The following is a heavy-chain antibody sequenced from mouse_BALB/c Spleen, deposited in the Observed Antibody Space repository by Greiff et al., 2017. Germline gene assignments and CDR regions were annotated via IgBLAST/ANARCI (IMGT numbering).Heavy chain of an antibody. D-gene: IGHD2-1*01. V-gene: IGHV14-3*02. CDR3: ARYRGNYYAMDY. J-gene: IGHJ4*01. CDR2: IDPANGNT. CDR1: GFNIKDTY. Sequence: EVKLQQSGAELVKPGASVKLSCTASGFNIKDTYMHWVKQSPEQGLEWIGRIDPANGNTKYDPKFQGKATITADTSSNTAYLQLSSLTSEDTAVYYCARYRGNYYAMDYWGQGTSVTVSS.